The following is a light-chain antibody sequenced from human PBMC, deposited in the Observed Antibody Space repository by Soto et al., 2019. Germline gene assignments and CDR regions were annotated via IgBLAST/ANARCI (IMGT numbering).Light chain of an antibody. CDR3: SSYTSSSTLNG. CDR2: EVR. V-gene: IGLV2-14*01. J-gene: IGLJ1*01. CDR1: SSDVGGYNC. Sequence: QSVLTQPAPEPQTPGQSITISCTVTSSDVGGYNCVSGHQPGPSKPPRLLMYEVRNRPSGVSSRFSGSKSCNTASLTISGPQAQVEADDYCSSYTSSSTLNGFASGT.